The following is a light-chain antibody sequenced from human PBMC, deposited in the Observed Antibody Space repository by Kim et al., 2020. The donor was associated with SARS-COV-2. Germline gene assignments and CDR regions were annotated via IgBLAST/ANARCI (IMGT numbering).Light chain of an antibody. CDR2: GAS. V-gene: IGKV3-15*01. J-gene: IGKJ4*01. CDR3: QQYNNWPMLT. CDR1: QSVSSN. Sequence: PGETATLSCRASQSVSSNLAWYQQKPGQAPRLLIYGASTRATGIPARFSGSGSGTEFTLTISSLQSEDFAVYYCQQYNNWPMLTFGGGTKVDIK.